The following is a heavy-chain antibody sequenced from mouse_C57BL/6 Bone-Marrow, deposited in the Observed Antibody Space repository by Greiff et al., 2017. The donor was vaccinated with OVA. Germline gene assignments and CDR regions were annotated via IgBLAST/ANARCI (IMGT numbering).Heavy chain of an antibody. J-gene: IGHJ3*01. CDR2: IDPSDSYN. Sequence: QVQLQQPGAELVMPGASVKLSCKASGYTFTSYWMHWVKQRPGQGLEWIGEIDPSDSYNNYNQKFKGKSTLTVDKSSSTAYMQRSSLTSEDSAVYYFARELGETFGYWGQGTLVTVSA. CDR1: GYTFTSYW. V-gene: IGHV1-69*01. D-gene: IGHD4-1*01. CDR3: ARELGETFGY.